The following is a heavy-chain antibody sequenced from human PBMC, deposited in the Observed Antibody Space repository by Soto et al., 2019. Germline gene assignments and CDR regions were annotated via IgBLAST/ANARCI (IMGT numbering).Heavy chain of an antibody. V-gene: IGHV4-34*01. J-gene: IGHJ4*02. CDR3: ARGRHYDYVWGSYRYGFDY. CDR1: GGSFSGYY. Sequence: SETLSLTCAVYGGSFSGYYWSWIRQPPGEGLEWIGEINHSGSTNYNPSLKSRVTISVDTSKNQFSLKLSSVTAADTAVYYCARGRHYDYVWGSYRYGFDYWGQGTLVTVSS. D-gene: IGHD3-16*02. CDR2: INHSGST.